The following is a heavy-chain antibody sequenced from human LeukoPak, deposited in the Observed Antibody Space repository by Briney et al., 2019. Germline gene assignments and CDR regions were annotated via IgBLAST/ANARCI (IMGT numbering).Heavy chain of an antibody. D-gene: IGHD1-26*01. J-gene: IGHJ4*02. CDR3: ARDRYPDSGSYPIGY. CDR1: GYTFTSYG. Sequence: ASVKVSCKASGYTFTSYGISWVRQAPGQGLEWMGWISAYNGNTNYAQKLQGRVTMTTDTSTSTAYMELRSLRSDDTAVYYCARDRYPDSGSYPIGYWGQGTLVTVSS. CDR2: ISAYNGNT. V-gene: IGHV1-18*01.